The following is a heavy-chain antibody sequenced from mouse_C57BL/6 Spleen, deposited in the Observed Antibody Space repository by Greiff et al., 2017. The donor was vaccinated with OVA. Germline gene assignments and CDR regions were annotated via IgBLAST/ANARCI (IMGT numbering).Heavy chain of an antibody. CDR1: GYTFTSYW. CDR3: ARGYDGYIFAD. D-gene: IGHD2-3*01. V-gene: IGHV1-52*01. CDR2: IDPSDSET. Sequence: QVQLKQPGAELVRPGSSVKLSCKASGYTFTSYWMHWVKQRPIQGLEWIGNIDPSDSETHYNQKFKDKATLTVDKSSSTAYMQLSSLTSEDSAVYYCARGYDGYIFADWGKAPLVTVAA. J-gene: IGHJ3*01.